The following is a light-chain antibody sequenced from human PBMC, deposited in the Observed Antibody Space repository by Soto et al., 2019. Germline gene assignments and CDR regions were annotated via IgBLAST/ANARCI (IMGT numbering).Light chain of an antibody. CDR2: DVT. Sequence: QSVLTQPASVSGSPGQSITISCTGTSSDVGSNNFVSCYQQYPGKAPKLVIYDVTNRPSGVSDRFSGSKSGNTASLTISGLQAEDEANYYCNSYTTSSTSVFGGGTKLTVL. V-gene: IGLV2-14*03. J-gene: IGLJ3*02. CDR1: SSDVGSNNF. CDR3: NSYTTSSTSV.